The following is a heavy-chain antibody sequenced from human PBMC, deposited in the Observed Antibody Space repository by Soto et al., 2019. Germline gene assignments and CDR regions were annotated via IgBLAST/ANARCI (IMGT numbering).Heavy chain of an antibody. Sequence: QVQLQESGPGLVKPSQTLSLTCTVSGGSISSGGYYWSWIRQHPGKGLEWIGYIYYSGSTYYNPSIKSPVIISVHSSQNQFSLKLSSVTAADTAVYYCASVFSDSSRFCDPGGQGTRVTVSS. CDR3: ASVFSDSSRFCDP. D-gene: IGHD6-13*01. V-gene: IGHV4-31*01. CDR1: GGSISSGGYY. J-gene: IGHJ5*02. CDR2: IYYSGST.